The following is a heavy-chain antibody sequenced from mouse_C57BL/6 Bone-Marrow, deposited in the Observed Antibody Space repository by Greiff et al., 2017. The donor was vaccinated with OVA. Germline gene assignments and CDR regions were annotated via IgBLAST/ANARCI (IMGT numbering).Heavy chain of an antibody. J-gene: IGHJ3*01. CDR2: LDPSDSYT. CDR3: AREGYSNLFAY. Sequence: VQLQQSGAELVMPGASVKLSCKASGYTFTSYWMHWVKQRPGQGLEWIGELDPSDSYTNYNQKFKGKSTLTVDKSSSTAYMQLSSLTSEDSAVYYCAREGYSNLFAYWGQGTLVTVSA. CDR1: GYTFTSYW. V-gene: IGHV1-69*01. D-gene: IGHD2-5*01.